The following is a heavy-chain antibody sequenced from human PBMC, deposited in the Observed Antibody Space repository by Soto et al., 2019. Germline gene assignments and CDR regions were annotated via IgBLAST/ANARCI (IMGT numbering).Heavy chain of an antibody. J-gene: IGHJ4*02. CDR1: GYTFTSYG. V-gene: IGHV1-18*01. D-gene: IGHD1-1*01. CDR3: ARGRYGDY. Sequence: QVHLVQSGAEVKKPGASVKVSCKASGYTFTSYGITWVRQAPGQGLERMGWISAHNGNTAYAQKLQGRVIVTRATSTTTAYMELRSLISDDPAVYYCARGRYGDYWGQGALVTVSS. CDR2: ISAHNGNT.